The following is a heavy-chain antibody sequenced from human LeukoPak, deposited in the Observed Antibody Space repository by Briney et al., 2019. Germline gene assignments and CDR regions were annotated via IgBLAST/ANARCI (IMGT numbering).Heavy chain of an antibody. CDR1: GYSFTSYW. CDR3: ARHRDHEEPYYYDSSGYYLDY. V-gene: IGHV5-51*01. Sequence: PGESLKISCKGSGYSFTSYWIGWVRQMPGKGLEWMGIIYPGDSDTRYSPSFQGQVTISADKSISTAYLQWSSLKASDTAMYYCARHRDHEEPYYYDSSGYYLDYWGQGTLVTVSS. D-gene: IGHD3-22*01. CDR2: IYPGDSDT. J-gene: IGHJ4*02.